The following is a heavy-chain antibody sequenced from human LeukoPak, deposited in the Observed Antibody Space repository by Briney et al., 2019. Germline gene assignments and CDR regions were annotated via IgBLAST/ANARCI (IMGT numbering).Heavy chain of an antibody. J-gene: IGHJ4*02. Sequence: SETLSLTCTVSGGSISSGDYYWSWLRQPPGKGLEWVGYIYYSGSTYYNPSLKSRVTISVDTSKNQFSLKLSSVTAADTAVYYCARDRAWGDNTGFDYWGQGTLVTVSS. V-gene: IGHV4-30-4*01. CDR1: GGSISSGDYY. CDR3: ARDRAWGDNTGFDY. D-gene: IGHD1-26*01. CDR2: IYYSGST.